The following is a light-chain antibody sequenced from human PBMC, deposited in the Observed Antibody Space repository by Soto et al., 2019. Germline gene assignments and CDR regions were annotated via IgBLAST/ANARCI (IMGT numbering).Light chain of an antibody. CDR1: QSISNN. CDR2: GAS. CDR3: QQYGSSLIT. V-gene: IGKV3-20*01. J-gene: IGKJ5*01. Sequence: ETLMTQYPANLPFSPGETATLSCRARQSISNNLAWYQQKLGQAPRLLIYGASTRATGIPARFSGSGSGTEFTLTISRLEPEDFAVYYCQQYGSSLITFGQGTRLEI.